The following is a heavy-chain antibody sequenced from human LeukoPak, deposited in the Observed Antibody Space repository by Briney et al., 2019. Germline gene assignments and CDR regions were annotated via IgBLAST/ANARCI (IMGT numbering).Heavy chain of an antibody. CDR2: IKQDGNEK. Sequence: GGSLTLSCAASGFRFNTYCMSWVRQAPGKGLEWVANIKQDGNEKYYADSVKGRFTISRDNGKNSLDIQMNSLRADDTAVYYCARDTLGEGEDANYAVYYFDYWGQGTVVTVSS. CDR1: GFRFNTYC. V-gene: IGHV3-7*01. J-gene: IGHJ4*02. CDR3: ARDTLGEGEDANYAVYYFDY. D-gene: IGHD4/OR15-4a*01.